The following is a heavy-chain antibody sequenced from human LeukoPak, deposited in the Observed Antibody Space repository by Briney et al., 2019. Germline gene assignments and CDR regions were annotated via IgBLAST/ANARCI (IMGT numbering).Heavy chain of an antibody. D-gene: IGHD6-19*01. CDR3: SRGVAVAGTDCFDP. CDR2: IIPIFGTA. V-gene: IGHV1-69*05. CDR1: GGTFSSYA. J-gene: IGHJ5*02. Sequence: ASVKVSCKASGGTFSSYAISWVRQAPGQGLEWMGGIIPIFGTANYVQKFQGRVTITRDTSASTAYMELSSLRSEDTAVYYCSRGVAVAGTDCFDPWGQGTLVTVSS.